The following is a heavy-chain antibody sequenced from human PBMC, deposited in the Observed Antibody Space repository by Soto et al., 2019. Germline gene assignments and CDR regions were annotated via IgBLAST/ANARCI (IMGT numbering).Heavy chain of an antibody. CDR2: INPSGGST. V-gene: IGHV1-46*01. Sequence: ASVKVSCKASGYTFTSYYMHWVRQAPGQGLEWMGIINPSGGSTSYAQKFQGRVTMTRDTSTSTVYMELSSLRSEDTAVYYCASCSYGSGSYYNDVPIRDYYYYGMDVWGQGTTVTVSS. CDR3: ASCSYGSGSYYNDVPIRDYYYYGMDV. J-gene: IGHJ6*02. CDR1: GYTFTSYY. D-gene: IGHD3-10*01.